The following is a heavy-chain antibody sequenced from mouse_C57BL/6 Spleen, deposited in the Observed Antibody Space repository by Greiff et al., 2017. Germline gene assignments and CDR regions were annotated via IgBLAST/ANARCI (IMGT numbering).Heavy chain of an antibody. CDR1: GYAFSSSW. Sequence: VQLQQSGPELVKPGASVKISCKASGYAFSSSWMNWVKQRPGKGLEWIGRIYPGDGDTNYNGKFKGKATLTADKSSSTAYMQLSSLTSEASAVYFCARGGGNSFDYWGQGTTLTVSS. CDR3: ARGGGNSFDY. CDR2: IYPGDGDT. V-gene: IGHV1-82*01. D-gene: IGHD2-14*01. J-gene: IGHJ2*01.